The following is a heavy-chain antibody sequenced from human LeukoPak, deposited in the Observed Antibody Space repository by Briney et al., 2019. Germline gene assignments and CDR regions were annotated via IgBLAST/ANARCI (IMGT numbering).Heavy chain of an antibody. D-gene: IGHD6-13*01. CDR3: AKDIEGYSSSWLDY. Sequence: GGSLRLPCAASGFTFDDYTMHWVRQAPGKGLEWVSLISWDGGSTYYADSVKGRFTISRDNSKNSLYLQMNSLRTEDTALYYCAKDIEGYSSSWLDYWGQGTLVTVSS. CDR2: ISWDGGST. CDR1: GFTFDDYT. J-gene: IGHJ4*02. V-gene: IGHV3-43*01.